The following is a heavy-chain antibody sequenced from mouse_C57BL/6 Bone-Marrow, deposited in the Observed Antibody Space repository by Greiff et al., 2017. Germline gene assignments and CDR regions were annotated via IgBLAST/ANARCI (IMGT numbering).Heavy chain of an antibody. CDR1: GYTFTSYW. CDR2: IDPSDSYT. D-gene: IGHD2-4*01. CDR3: ARATYDYDYAMDY. Sequence: QVQLKQPGAELVRPGTSVKLSCKASGYTFTSYWMHWVKQRPGQGLEWIGVIDPSDSYTNYNQKFKGKATLTVDTSSSTAYMQLSSLTSEDSAVYYCARATYDYDYAMDYWGQGTSVTVSS. J-gene: IGHJ4*01. V-gene: IGHV1-59*01.